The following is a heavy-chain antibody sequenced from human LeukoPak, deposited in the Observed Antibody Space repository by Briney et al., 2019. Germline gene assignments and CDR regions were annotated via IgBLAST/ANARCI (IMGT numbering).Heavy chain of an antibody. CDR3: GRVVAAEGSEKCFVP. Sequence: PGGSLRLSCAVSGYTHEDYCMRGVSRAPPRGREEGIGINWNCGRTGYADSVKGRFTISGDNPKNSLYRHMNSPIAEDTAVSHCGRVVAAEGSEKCFVPWGQRTLVTVSS. D-gene: IGHD6-25*01. V-gene: IGHV3-20*01. CDR2: INWNCGRT. CDR1: GYTHEDYC. J-gene: IGHJ5*02.